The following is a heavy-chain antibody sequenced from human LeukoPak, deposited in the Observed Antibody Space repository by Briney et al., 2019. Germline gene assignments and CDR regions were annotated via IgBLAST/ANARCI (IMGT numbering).Heavy chain of an antibody. V-gene: IGHV3-23*01. Sequence: GGSLRLSCAASGFTFSSYAMSWVRQAPGKGLEWVSGISGSGDNTYYADSVKGRFTISRDNSKNTLYLQMNSLRAEDTAVYYCAKRVAVAGTGFAFDIWGQGTMVTVSS. J-gene: IGHJ3*02. CDR1: GFTFSSYA. D-gene: IGHD6-19*01. CDR3: AKRVAVAGTGFAFDI. CDR2: ISGSGDNT.